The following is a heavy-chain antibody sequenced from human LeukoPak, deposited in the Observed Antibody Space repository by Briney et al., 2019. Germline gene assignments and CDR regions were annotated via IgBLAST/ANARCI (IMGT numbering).Heavy chain of an antibody. CDR1: GGSVSSGGYY. V-gene: IGHV4-61*08. CDR2: IYNSGST. D-gene: IGHD2-15*01. Sequence: PSETLSLTCTVSGGSVSSGGYYWSWIRQPPGKRLEWIGYIYNSGSTKYNPSLKSRVTISEDTSNNQFSLKLSSMTAADTAVYYCARAVVVIGVPRFDPWGQGTLVTVSS. CDR3: ARAVVVIGVPRFDP. J-gene: IGHJ5*02.